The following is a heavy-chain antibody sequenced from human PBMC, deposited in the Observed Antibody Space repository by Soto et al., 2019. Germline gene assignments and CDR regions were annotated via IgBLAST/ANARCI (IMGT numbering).Heavy chain of an antibody. CDR3: ARLINDRGVVVAATEVAFEI. Sequence: PGESLKISCKGSGYSFTSYWIGWVRQMPGKGLEWMGIIYPGDSDTRYSPSFQGQVTISADKSISTAYLQWSSLKASDTAMYYCARLINDRGVVVAATEVAFEIWGKGTMVTVSS. J-gene: IGHJ3*02. CDR2: IYPGDSDT. V-gene: IGHV5-51*01. CDR1: GYSFTSYW. D-gene: IGHD2-15*01.